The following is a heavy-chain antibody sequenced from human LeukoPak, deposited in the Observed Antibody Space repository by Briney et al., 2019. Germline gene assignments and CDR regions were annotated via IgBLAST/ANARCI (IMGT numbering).Heavy chain of an antibody. CDR3: ARGLYCSGGSCHERFDY. CDR1: GFTFSSYA. D-gene: IGHD2-15*01. V-gene: IGHV3-30-3*01. Sequence: GGSLRLSCAASGFTFSSYAMHWVRQAPGKGLEWVAVISYNGSNKYYADSVKGRFTISRDNSKNTLYLQMNSLRAEDTAVYYCARGLYCSGGSCHERFDYWGQGTLVTVSS. CDR2: ISYNGSNK. J-gene: IGHJ4*02.